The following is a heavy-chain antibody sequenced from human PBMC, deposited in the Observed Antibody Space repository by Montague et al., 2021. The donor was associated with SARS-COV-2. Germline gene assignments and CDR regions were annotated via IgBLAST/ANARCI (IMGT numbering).Heavy chain of an antibody. CDR1: GGSISSYY. V-gene: IGHV4-59*13. J-gene: IGHJ4*02. Sequence: SETLSPTCTVSGGSISSYYWSWIRQPPGKGLEWIGYIYYSGSTNYNPSLKSPVTISVHTSKNQFSLKLSSVTAADTAMYYCARGDVAMATIKSGGPFYHFDYWGQGTLVTVSS. CDR2: IYYSGST. CDR3: ARGDVAMATIKSGGPFYHFDY. D-gene: IGHD5-24*01.